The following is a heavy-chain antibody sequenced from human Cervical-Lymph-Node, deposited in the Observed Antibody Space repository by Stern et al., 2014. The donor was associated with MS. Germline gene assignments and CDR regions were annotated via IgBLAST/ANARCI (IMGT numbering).Heavy chain of an antibody. V-gene: IGHV4-4*02. CDR1: GDSLSGDKW. D-gene: IGHD3-16*01. CDR3: ARDPPGGLGMDV. CDR2: IDETGST. J-gene: IGHJ6*02. Sequence: VQLVESGPRLVKPSGTLSLTCAVSGDSLSGDKWWSWVRQSPGKGLEWIGEIDETGSTNYNPSPQSRVTIPLAKPKNPFYLNLRSGTAADTAVYYCARDPPGGLGMDVWGQGTTVTVSS.